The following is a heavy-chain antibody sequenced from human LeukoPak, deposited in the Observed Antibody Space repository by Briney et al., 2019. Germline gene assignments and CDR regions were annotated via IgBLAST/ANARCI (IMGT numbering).Heavy chain of an antibody. CDR2: TYYRSKWYN. CDR3: ARGGHRDGYNYVGDFDY. D-gene: IGHD5-24*01. CDR1: GDSVSSNSAA. V-gene: IGHV6-1*01. Sequence: LQTLSLTCAISGDSVSSNSAAWNWIRQSPSRGLEWLGRTYYRSKWYNDYAVSVKSRITINPDTSKNQFSLQLNSVTPGDTAVYYCARGGHRDGYNYVGDFDYWGQGTLVTVSS. J-gene: IGHJ4*02.